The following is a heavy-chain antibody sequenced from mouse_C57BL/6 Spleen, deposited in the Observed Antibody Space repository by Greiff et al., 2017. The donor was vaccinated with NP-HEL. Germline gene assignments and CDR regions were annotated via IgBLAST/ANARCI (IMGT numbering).Heavy chain of an antibody. CDR3: ARWVITTVVATHYYAMDY. Sequence: QVQLQQPGAELVKPGASVKLSCKASGYTFTSYWMHWVKQRPGQGLEWIGMIHPNSGSTNYNEKFKSKATLTVDKSSSTAYMQLSSLTSEDSAVYYCARWVITTVVATHYYAMDYWGQGTSVTVSS. V-gene: IGHV1-64*01. D-gene: IGHD1-1*01. J-gene: IGHJ4*01. CDR2: IHPNSGST. CDR1: GYTFTSYW.